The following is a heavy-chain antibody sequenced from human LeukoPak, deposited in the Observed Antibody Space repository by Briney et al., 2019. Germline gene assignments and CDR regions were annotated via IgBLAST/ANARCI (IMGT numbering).Heavy chain of an antibody. CDR1: GFTFDDYA. CDR2: ISWNSGSI. Sequence: PGGSLRLSCAASGFTFDDYAMHWVRQAPGKGLEWVSGISWNSGSIGYADSVKGRFTISRDNAKNSLYLQMNSLRAEDMALYYCAKDNSGTYYYYYMDVWGKGTTVTVSS. CDR3: AKDNSGTYYYYYMDV. V-gene: IGHV3-9*03. D-gene: IGHD6-13*01. J-gene: IGHJ6*03.